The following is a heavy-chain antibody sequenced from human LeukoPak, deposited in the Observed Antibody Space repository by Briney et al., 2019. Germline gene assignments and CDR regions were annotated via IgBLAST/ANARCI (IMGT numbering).Heavy chain of an antibody. CDR2: INPNSGGT. J-gene: IGHJ4*02. CDR1: GYTFTGYY. Sequence: AGSVKVSCKASGYTFTGYYIHWVRQAPGQGLEWMGWINPNSGGTNYAQKFQGRVTMTRDTSISTAYMELSRLRSDDTAVYYCAKTYYYDSSGPFDYWGQGTLVTVSS. D-gene: IGHD3-22*01. CDR3: AKTYYYDSSGPFDY. V-gene: IGHV1-2*02.